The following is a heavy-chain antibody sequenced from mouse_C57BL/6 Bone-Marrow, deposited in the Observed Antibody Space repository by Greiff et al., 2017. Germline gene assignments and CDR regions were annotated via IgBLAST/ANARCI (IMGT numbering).Heavy chain of an antibody. CDR1: GYTFTDYY. CDR3: ARCPYYFDG. V-gene: IGHV1-26*01. J-gene: IGHJ2*01. CDR2: INPNNGGT. Sequence: VQLQQSGPELVKPGASVKISCKASGYTFTDYYMNWVKQSHGKSLEWIGDINPNNGGTSYNQKFKGKATLTVDKSSSTAYMELRSLTSEDSAVYYCARCPYYFDGWGQGTTLTVSS.